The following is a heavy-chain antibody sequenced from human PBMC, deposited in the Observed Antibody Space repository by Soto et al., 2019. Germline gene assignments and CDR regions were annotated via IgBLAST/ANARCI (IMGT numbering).Heavy chain of an antibody. J-gene: IGHJ6*03. Sequence: GGSLRLSCAASGFTFSSYSMNWVRQAPGKGLEWVSYISSSSSTIYYADSVKGRFTISRDNAKNSLYLQMNSLRAEGTAVYYCARNGYSYGPEYYYYMDVWGKGTTVTVSS. CDR1: GFTFSSYS. CDR2: ISSSSSTI. D-gene: IGHD5-18*01. V-gene: IGHV3-48*01. CDR3: ARNGYSYGPEYYYYMDV.